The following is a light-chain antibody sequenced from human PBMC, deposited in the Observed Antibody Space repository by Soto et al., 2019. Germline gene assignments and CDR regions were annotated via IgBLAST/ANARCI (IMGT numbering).Light chain of an antibody. CDR1: QGISRS. V-gene: IGKV1-5*01. CDR3: QQYNSYWT. Sequence: DNQMTQSPSYVSASVGDRVTISCQASQGISRSLAWYQQKPGKDPKLRIYDASSLESGVPSRFSGSGSGTEFTLIISSLQPDDFATYYCQQYNSYWTFGQGTKVDI. CDR2: DAS. J-gene: IGKJ1*01.